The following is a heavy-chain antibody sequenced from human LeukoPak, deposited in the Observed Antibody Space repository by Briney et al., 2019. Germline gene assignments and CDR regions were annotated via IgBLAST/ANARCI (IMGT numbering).Heavy chain of an antibody. Sequence: GESLKISCKASGYTFTDYWIGWARQMPGKGLEWMGIIYPGDSDTRYSPSFRGQVIISADKSISTAYLQWSSLKASDTAMYYCARQGALAVAGNGAFDIWGQGTMVTVSS. J-gene: IGHJ3*02. CDR1: GYTFTDYW. CDR2: IYPGDSDT. V-gene: IGHV5-51*01. D-gene: IGHD6-19*01. CDR3: ARQGALAVAGNGAFDI.